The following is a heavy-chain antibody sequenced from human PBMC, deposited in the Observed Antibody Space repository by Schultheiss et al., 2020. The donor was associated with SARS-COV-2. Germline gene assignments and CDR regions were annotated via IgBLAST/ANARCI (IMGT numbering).Heavy chain of an antibody. CDR1: GGSISSGGYY. V-gene: IGHV4-31*03. CDR3: ARDAPKAAAGKWGYYYYGMDV. Sequence: SQTLSLTCTVSGGSISSGGYYWSWIRQHPGKVLEWIGYIYYSGSTYYNPSLKSRVTISVDTSKNQFSLKLSSVTAADTAVYYCARDAPKAAAGKWGYYYYGMDVWGQGTTVTVSS. CDR2: IYYSGST. J-gene: IGHJ6*02. D-gene: IGHD6-13*01.